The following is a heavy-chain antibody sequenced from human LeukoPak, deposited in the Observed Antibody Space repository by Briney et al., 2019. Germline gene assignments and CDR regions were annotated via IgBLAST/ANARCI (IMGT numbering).Heavy chain of an antibody. J-gene: IGHJ5*02. CDR1: SDSIFTSNW. CDR3: ARRYSSSWYRFHWFDP. Sequence: PSETLSLTCTVSSDSIFTSNWWSWVRQPPGKGLEWIGEINHSGSTNYNPSLKSRVTISVDTSKNQFSLKLSSVTAADTAVYYCARRYSSSWYRFHWFDPWGQGTLVTGSS. D-gene: IGHD6-13*01. CDR2: INHSGST. V-gene: IGHV4-4*02.